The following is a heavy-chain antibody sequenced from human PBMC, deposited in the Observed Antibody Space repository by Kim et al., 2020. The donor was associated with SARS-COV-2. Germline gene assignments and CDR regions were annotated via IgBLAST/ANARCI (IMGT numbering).Heavy chain of an antibody. CDR3: VIWRGYGVNSDYYNGLDV. CDR1: GFTFSYYA. CDR2: ISSNGDST. D-gene: IGHD4-17*01. Sequence: GGSLRLSCSASGFTFSYYAMSWVRQASGKGLEYVSAISSNGDSTYYADSVKGRFTISRDNSKSTLYLQMSSLRTEDTAVYYCVIWRGYGVNSDYYNGLDVWGQGTTVTVSS. J-gene: IGHJ6*02. V-gene: IGHV3-64D*06.